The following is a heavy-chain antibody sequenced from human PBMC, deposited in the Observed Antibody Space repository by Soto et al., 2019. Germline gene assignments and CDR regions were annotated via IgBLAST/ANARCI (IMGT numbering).Heavy chain of an antibody. Sequence: GGSLRLSCAASGFTFSSYAMHWVRQAPGKGLEWVAVISYDGSNKYYADSVKGRFTISRDNSKNTLYLQMNSLRAEDTAVYSCARDLLGSSGWYFDYWGQGTLVTVSS. CDR1: GFTFSSYA. J-gene: IGHJ4*02. CDR3: ARDLLGSSGWYFDY. D-gene: IGHD6-19*01. CDR2: ISYDGSNK. V-gene: IGHV3-30-3*01.